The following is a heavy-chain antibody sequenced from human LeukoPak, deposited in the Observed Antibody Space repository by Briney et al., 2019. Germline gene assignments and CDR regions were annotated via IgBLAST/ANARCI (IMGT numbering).Heavy chain of an antibody. CDR1: GFTFSSYW. Sequence: GGSLRLSCAASGFTFSSYWMSWVRQAPGKGLEWVANIKQEGSEKYYVDSVKGRFTISRDNAKNSLYLQMNSLRAEDTAVYYCARVDGYSYGPIDYWGQGPLVTVSS. J-gene: IGHJ4*02. V-gene: IGHV3-7*01. CDR3: ARVDGYSYGPIDY. D-gene: IGHD5-18*01. CDR2: IKQEGSEK.